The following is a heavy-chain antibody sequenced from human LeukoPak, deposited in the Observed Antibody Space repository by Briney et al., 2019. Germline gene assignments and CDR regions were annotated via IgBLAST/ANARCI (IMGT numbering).Heavy chain of an antibody. CDR1: GGSISSSSYY. CDR3: AKGSTPEGELRHDN. D-gene: IGHD1-7*01. V-gene: IGHV4-39*01. J-gene: IGHJ4*02. Sequence: SETLSLTCTVSGGSISSSSYYWGWIRQPPGKGLEWIGSIYYSGSTYYNPSLKSRVTISVDTSKNQFSLKLSSVTAADTAVYYCAKGSTPEGELRHDNWGQGTLVAVSS. CDR2: IYYSGST.